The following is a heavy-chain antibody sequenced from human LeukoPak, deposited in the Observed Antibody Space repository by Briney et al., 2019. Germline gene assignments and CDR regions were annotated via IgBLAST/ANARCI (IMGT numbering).Heavy chain of an antibody. CDR1: GFTFSTYW. CDR3: ARPISSGSIDY. Sequence: PGGSLRLSCGASGFTFSTYWMHWVRQGPGKGLLWVSRITTEGRSTKYADSVKGRFTISRDNAQNTLYLQMNSLRAEDTAVYYCARPISSGSIDYWGQGTLVIVSS. J-gene: IGHJ4*02. CDR2: ITTEGRST. D-gene: IGHD6-19*01. V-gene: IGHV3-74*03.